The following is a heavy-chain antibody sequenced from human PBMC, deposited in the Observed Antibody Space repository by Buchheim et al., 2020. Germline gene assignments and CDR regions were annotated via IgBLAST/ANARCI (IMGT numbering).Heavy chain of an antibody. CDR2: ISSTSAKI. D-gene: IGHD2-2*02. Sequence: EVQLVESGGGLVKPGGSLRLSCAASGFTFSSYTMNWARQAPGEGLEWVASISSTSAKIYYAYSVKCRFTISRDNANNSLDLQMNSLRVEDTAVYYWARGYCSTTSCYTREESMDVWGKGTT. V-gene: IGHV3-21*01. J-gene: IGHJ6*03. CDR3: ARGYCSTTSCYTREESMDV. CDR1: GFTFSSYT.